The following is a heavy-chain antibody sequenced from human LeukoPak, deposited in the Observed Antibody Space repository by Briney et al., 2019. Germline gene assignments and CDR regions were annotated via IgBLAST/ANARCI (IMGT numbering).Heavy chain of an antibody. CDR3: ARSNQADDY. CDR1: GFTFSSYW. CDR2: VNPGGSST. J-gene: IGHJ4*02. Sequence: GGSLRLSCAAAGFTFSSYWVHWVRQVPGKGLVWVLRVNPGGSSTAYADSVKGRFSISRDNARNTLYLQMNSLRDEDTAVYYCARSNQADDYWGQGTLVTVSS. V-gene: IGHV3-74*01. D-gene: IGHD4-11*01.